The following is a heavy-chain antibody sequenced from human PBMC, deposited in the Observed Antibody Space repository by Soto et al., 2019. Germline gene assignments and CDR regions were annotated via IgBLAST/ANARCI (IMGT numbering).Heavy chain of an antibody. J-gene: IGHJ3*02. CDR3: ARAVTGTSFSRPDDAFDI. CDR2: IIPFLGTP. CDR1: GGTFSSYA. D-gene: IGHD1-7*01. V-gene: IGHV1-69*10. Sequence: SVKVSCKPSGGTFSSYAINWVRQAPGQALEWMGGIIPFLGTPNYARKFQGRVTITADKLTKTAYMELSSLRSEDTAVYYCARAVTGTSFSRPDDAFDIWGQGTMVTVSS.